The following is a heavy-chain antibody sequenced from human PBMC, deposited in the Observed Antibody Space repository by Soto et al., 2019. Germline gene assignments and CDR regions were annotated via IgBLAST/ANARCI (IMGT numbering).Heavy chain of an antibody. V-gene: IGHV3-21*01. D-gene: IGHD2-21*02. CDR1: GVTFGTFQ. Sequence: SGGSLRLSCEVSGVTFGTFQKNWVRQPQGRGQGWVSCSTHTGTKAYYANSVKGRRTITKESADNSLILQMTSLRAEHTAVYHSARARGNDWYSDYWGQGTLVTVSS. CDR2: STHTGTKA. CDR3: ARARGNDWYSDY. J-gene: IGHJ4*02.